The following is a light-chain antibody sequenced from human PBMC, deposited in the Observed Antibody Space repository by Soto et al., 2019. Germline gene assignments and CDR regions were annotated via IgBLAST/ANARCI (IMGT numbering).Light chain of an antibody. J-gene: IGKJ5*01. CDR2: DAS. CDR3: QHYNSLPIT. V-gene: IGKV1-33*01. CDR1: QDIRYY. Sequence: GDRVTITCQASQDIRYYLNWCHQKTGQDPKLLIYDASQLETGVPSRFSGSGSGTDFTFTINRLQTEDIRTYYCQHYNSLPITFGPGTRL.